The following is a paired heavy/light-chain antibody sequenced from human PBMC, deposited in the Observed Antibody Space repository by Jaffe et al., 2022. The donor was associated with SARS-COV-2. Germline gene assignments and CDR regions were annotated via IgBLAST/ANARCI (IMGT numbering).Heavy chain of an antibody. V-gene: IGHV3-64*07. J-gene: IGHJ4*02. CDR3: ARIGLSDWYDY. CDR1: GFTFSCCS. CDR2: ISANGLST. D-gene: IGHD6-19*01. Sequence: EVQLVESGGGLVQPGGSLRLSCAASGFTFSCCSLHWVRQTPGKGLEFVSGISANGLSTFYADSVKDRFIVSRDNSQNTLYLQMGSLRADDLAVYYCARIGLSDWYDYWGQGALVTVSS.
Light chain of an antibody. CDR1: QSISRY. V-gene: IGKV3-11*01. Sequence: EIVLTQSPATLSLSPGERATLSCRASQSISRYLAWYQQKPGQAPRLLISDASNRVTGIPARFSGSGSGTDFTLTISSLEPEDFAVYYCHQRSNWPRTFGQGTNLEIK. J-gene: IGKJ2*01. CDR3: HQRSNWPRT. CDR2: DAS.